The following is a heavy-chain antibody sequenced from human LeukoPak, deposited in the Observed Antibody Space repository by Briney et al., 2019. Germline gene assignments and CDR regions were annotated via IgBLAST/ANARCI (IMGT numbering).Heavy chain of an antibody. J-gene: IGHJ3*02. CDR3: ARAKRNGFDI. CDR2: ISSSSSTI. Sequence: PGGSLRLPCAASGFTLSRYSMNWVRQAPGKGLEGVSYISSSSSTIYYADSVKGRFTISRDNAMNSVYLQMNSLRAEDTAVYYCARAKRNGFDIWGQGAMVTVSS. CDR1: GFTLSRYS. V-gene: IGHV3-48*01.